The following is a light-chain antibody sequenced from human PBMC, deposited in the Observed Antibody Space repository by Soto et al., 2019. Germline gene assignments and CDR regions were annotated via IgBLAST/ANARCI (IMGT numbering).Light chain of an antibody. V-gene: IGLV6-57*04. CDR1: SGSIASNY. J-gene: IGLJ2*01. Sequence: NFMLTQPHSVSESPGKTVTLSCIRSSGSIASNYVQWYQQRPGSAPTTVIYEDNQRPSGVPDRFSGSIDSSSNSASLTISGLKTEDEADYYCQSYDRSVVIFGGGTKPPS. CDR3: QSYDRSVVI. CDR2: EDN.